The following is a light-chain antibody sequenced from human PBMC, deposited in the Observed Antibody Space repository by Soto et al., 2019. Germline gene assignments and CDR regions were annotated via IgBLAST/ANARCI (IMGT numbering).Light chain of an antibody. CDR2: VAS. V-gene: IGKV1-39*01. Sequence: IQMTQSPSSLSASVGDRVTITCRASQSISRYLNWYQQRPGKAPNLLIYVASTLQGGVPSRFSGGGSGTDFTLTIDGLQPEDIAVYYCQQGHTTPLTFGGGTKVEIK. CDR3: QQGHTTPLT. J-gene: IGKJ4*01. CDR1: QSISRY.